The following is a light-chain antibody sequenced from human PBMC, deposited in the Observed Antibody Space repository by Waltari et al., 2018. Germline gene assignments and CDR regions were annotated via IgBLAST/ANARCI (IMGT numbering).Light chain of an antibody. Sequence: QLVLTQSPSASASLGASVKLTCPLSSGHSTYAIAWPQQQPEKGTRYLLKLNSDGSHSKGDGIPDRFSGSKSGAERYLTISSLQSEDEGDYYCQTWGTGTVVFGGGTKLTVL. CDR3: QTWGTGTVV. CDR1: SGHSTYA. V-gene: IGLV4-69*01. J-gene: IGLJ2*01. CDR2: LNSDGSH.